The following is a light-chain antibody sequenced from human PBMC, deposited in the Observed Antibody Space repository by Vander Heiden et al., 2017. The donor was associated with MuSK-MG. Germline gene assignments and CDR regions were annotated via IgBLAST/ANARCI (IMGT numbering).Light chain of an antibody. J-gene: IGKJ1*01. CDR1: QTISGH. Sequence: DIQLPQSPSSLPESVGDRVTITCRASQTISGHLDWYQQKPGKAPKLLIYAASSLQSGVPSRFSGSGSATDFTLTSSSLQPEDFAVYCCPQGYSTPWTFGQGTKVEIK. V-gene: IGKV1-39*01. CDR2: AAS. CDR3: PQGYSTPWT.